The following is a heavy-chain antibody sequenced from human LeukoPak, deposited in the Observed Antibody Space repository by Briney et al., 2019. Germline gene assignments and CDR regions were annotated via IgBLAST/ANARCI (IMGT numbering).Heavy chain of an antibody. J-gene: IGHJ4*02. D-gene: IGHD3-22*01. CDR3: ARGRRYYYDSSGYSYYFDY. V-gene: IGHV4-59*01. Sequence: PSETLSLSCTVSGDSISSYYWSWIRQPPGKGLEWIGYIYYSGSTNYNPSLKSRVTISVDTSKNQFSLKLSSVTAADTAVYYCARGRRYYYDSSGYSYYFDYWGQGTLVTVSS. CDR1: GDSISSYY. CDR2: IYYSGST.